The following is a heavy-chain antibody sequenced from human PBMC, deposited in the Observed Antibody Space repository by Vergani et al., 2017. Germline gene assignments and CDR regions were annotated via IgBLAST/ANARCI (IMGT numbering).Heavy chain of an antibody. CDR2: FKSKTDGGTT. Sequence: EVQLVETGGGLIQPGGSLRLSCAASGFTVSSNYMSWVRQAPGKGLEWVGRFKSKTDGGTTDYAAPVKGRFTISRDDSKNTLYLQMNSLKTEDTAVYYCTTDLTGAGDVWGKGTTVTVSS. CDR3: TTDLTGAGDV. D-gene: IGHD4/OR15-4a*01. V-gene: IGHV3-15*01. CDR1: GFTVSSNY. J-gene: IGHJ6*04.